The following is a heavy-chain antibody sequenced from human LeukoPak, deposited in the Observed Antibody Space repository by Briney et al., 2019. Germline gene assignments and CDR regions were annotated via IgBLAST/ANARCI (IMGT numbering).Heavy chain of an antibody. Sequence: GGSLRLSCPASGFTFRNLGMHWVRQAPGKGLEWVAFIRYDGSNKYYADSVKGRFTISRDNSKNTLYLQMNSLRAEDTAVYYCAPLFFIYWGQGTLVTVSS. CDR3: APLFFIY. CDR2: IRYDGSNK. V-gene: IGHV3-30*02. J-gene: IGHJ4*02. CDR1: GFTFRNLG.